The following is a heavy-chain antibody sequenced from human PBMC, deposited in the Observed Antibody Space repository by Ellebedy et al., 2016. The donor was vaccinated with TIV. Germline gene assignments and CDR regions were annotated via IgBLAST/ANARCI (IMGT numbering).Heavy chain of an antibody. CDR1: GFTFSSYS. J-gene: IGHJ3*01. Sequence: GESLKISCAASGFTFSSYSMNWVRQAPGKGLEWVSSISSSSSYIYYADSVRGRFTVSRDNAKNSMSLHMDSLRAEDTAIYYCAKDRYFYPPDVFDVWGQGTMLIVSS. CDR2: ISSSSSYI. V-gene: IGHV3-21*04. CDR3: AKDRYFYPPDVFDV. D-gene: IGHD3-9*01.